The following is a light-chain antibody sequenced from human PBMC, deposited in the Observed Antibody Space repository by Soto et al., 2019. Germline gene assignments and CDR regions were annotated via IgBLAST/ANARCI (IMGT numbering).Light chain of an antibody. Sequence: EIVMTQSPATLSVSPGEKATLSCRASQSVSSNLAWYQQKPGQAPRLLIYGASTRATGIPARFSGSGSGTDYTLTISSLQSEDFAVYYGQQYNNWPPWTFGLGTKVEIK. CDR2: GAS. CDR3: QQYNNWPPWT. CDR1: QSVSSN. V-gene: IGKV3-15*01. J-gene: IGKJ1*01.